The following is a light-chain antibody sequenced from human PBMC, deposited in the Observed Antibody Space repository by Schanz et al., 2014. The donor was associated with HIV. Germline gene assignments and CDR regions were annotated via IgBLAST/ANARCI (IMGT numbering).Light chain of an antibody. CDR1: QGISSY. CDR2: AAS. CDR3: EQHKNRSPFT. J-gene: IGKJ2*01. Sequence: IQLTQSPSSLSASVGDRVTITCRASQGISSYLAWYQQKPGKAPKLLIYAASTLQSGVPSRFSGSGSGSDFTLTISSLQPEDFATYYCEQHKNRSPFTFGQGTRLEIK. V-gene: IGKV1-9*01.